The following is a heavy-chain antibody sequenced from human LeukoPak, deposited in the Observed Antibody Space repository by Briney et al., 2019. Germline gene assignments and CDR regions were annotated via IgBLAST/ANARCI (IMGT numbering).Heavy chain of an antibody. J-gene: IGHJ4*02. D-gene: IGHD1-26*01. CDR3: ARHDMDVAGGGLDYFDY. CDR1: GGSISSSTYY. Sequence: SETLSLTCTVSGGSISSSTYYWAWIRQPPGKGLEWIASIYYSGSTYCNPSLKSRITISVDTSKNQFSLKVDSVTAADTAVYYCARHDMDVAGGGLDYFDYWGQGTLVTVSS. CDR2: IYYSGST. V-gene: IGHV4-39*01.